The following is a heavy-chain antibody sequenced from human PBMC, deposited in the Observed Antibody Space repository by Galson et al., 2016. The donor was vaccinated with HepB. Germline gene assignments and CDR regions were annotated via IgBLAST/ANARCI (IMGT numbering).Heavy chain of an antibody. V-gene: IGHV3-48*01. CDR2: ISASSGTR. CDR1: GFRFSDYN. CDR3: ARPYTYYFGSGSYFDVLHYGMDV. J-gene: IGHJ6*02. D-gene: IGHD3-10*01. Sequence: SLTLSCAASGFRFSDYNLNWVRQAPGRGLEWVAYISASSGTRYYARPVKGRFTISRDNRNNSLSLQMNSLRAEDTAFYYCARPYTYYFGSGSYFDVLHYGMDVWGQGTTVTVSS.